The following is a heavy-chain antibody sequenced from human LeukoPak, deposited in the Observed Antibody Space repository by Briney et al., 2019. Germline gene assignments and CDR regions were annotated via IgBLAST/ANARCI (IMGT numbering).Heavy chain of an antibody. CDR3: AKSGDFYFGMDI. Sequence: SETLSLTCSVSGGSISSYYWNWIRQPAGKGLEWIGRVFNTGTTNYNPSLKSRVTMSLDTSKCQFSLSLSSVTAADTAIYWCAKSGDFYFGMDIWGQGTTVTVSS. CDR2: VFNTGTT. CDR1: GGSISSYY. J-gene: IGHJ6*02. D-gene: IGHD2-15*01. V-gene: IGHV4-4*07.